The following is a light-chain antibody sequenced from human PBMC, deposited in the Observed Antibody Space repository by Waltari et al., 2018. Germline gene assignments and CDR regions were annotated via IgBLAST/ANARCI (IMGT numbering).Light chain of an antibody. CDR2: EDN. CDR1: SGTIASNY. Sequence: NFMLTQPHSVSESPGKTVTISCTRSSGTIASNYVQWHQHRPGSAPTTVIYEDNERPSGVPDRFAGSIDSSSNSASLTISGLKTEDEADYFCQSYDSSNQGVFGGGTKLTVL. CDR3: QSYDSSNQGV. J-gene: IGLJ3*02. V-gene: IGLV6-57*04.